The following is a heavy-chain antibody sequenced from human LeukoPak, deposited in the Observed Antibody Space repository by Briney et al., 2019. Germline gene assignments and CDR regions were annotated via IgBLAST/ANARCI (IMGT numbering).Heavy chain of an antibody. CDR3: ARQKAAAGHFDY. CDR2: IDPNSGGA. J-gene: IGHJ4*02. V-gene: IGHV1-2*02. CDR1: GYTFTSYD. Sequence: ASVKVSCKASGYTFTSYDINWVRQATGQGLEWMGWIDPNSGGANYAQKFQGRVTMTRDTSISSAYMDLSRLRYDDTAVYYCARQKAAAGHFDYWGQGTLVTVSS. D-gene: IGHD6-13*01.